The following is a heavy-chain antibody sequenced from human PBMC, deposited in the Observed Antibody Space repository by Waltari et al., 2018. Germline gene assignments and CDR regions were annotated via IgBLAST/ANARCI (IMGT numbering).Heavy chain of an antibody. CDR2: INPAGSAT. D-gene: IGHD7-27*01. Sequence: EVQLVESGGGLVQPGGSLRLSCAASGFSFSGFWMHWVRQAPGKGLEWVSRINPAGSATTYADSERGRFTISRDNAQNTLHLQMNSLRVEDTAMYYCTRDNWGTSDYWGQGTLVTVSS. V-gene: IGHV3-74*01. J-gene: IGHJ4*02. CDR1: GFSFSGFW. CDR3: TRDNWGTSDY.